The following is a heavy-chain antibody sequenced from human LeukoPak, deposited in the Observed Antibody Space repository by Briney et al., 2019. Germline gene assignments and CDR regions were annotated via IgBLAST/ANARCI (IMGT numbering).Heavy chain of an antibody. Sequence: PSETLSLTCAVYGGSFSGYYWSWVRQPPGKGLEWIGEINQSGSTNYNPSLKSRVTISIDTSKNQFSLKMTSVTAADTAMYYCAINDGSGSYFKSDFWGQGTLVTVSS. D-gene: IGHD3-10*01. V-gene: IGHV4-34*01. J-gene: IGHJ4*02. CDR3: AINDGSGSYFKSDF. CDR2: INQSGST. CDR1: GGSFSGYY.